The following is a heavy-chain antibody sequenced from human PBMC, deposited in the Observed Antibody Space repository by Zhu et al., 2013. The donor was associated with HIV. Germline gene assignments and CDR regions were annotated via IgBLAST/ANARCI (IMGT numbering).Heavy chain of an antibody. Sequence: QVQLVQSGAELKKPGASVKVSCKTSGYTFTSYFIHWVRQAPGQGLEWMGYISTSGGDTKYAEKFEGRVTLTRDTSISTAYMELSRLRSDDTAVYYCARDLTAFDIWGQGTMVTVSS. CDR2: ISTSGGDT. CDR3: ARDLTAFDI. V-gene: IGHV1-2*02. CDR1: GYTFTSYF. J-gene: IGHJ3*02.